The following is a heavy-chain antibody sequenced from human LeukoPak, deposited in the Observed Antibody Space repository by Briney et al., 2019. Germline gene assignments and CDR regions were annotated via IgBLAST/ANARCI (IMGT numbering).Heavy chain of an antibody. CDR1: GFTFSSYW. J-gene: IGHJ4*02. CDR2: IKYGGSIA. Sequence: PGGSLRLSCAASGFTFSSYWMNWVRQVPGKGLVWVSRIKYGGSIANYGDSVKGRFSISRDNAKNTVDLQMNSRRAEDTAVYYCASSTSKSSSSTGYWGQGTLVTVSS. V-gene: IGHV3-74*01. D-gene: IGHD6-6*01. CDR3: ASSTSKSSSSTGY.